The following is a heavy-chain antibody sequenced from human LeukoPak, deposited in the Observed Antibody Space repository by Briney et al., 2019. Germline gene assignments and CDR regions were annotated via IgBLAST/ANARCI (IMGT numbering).Heavy chain of an antibody. D-gene: IGHD2-8*01. CDR3: AGDSIVLGPDY. J-gene: IGHJ4*02. CDR1: GSTFTSYY. CDR2: IDPSGGST. Sequence: ASVKLSCKAAGSTFTSYYMNWVRQAPGQGLEGRGIIDPSGGSTSYAQNFQGRVTMTRDTSTSTVYMELSSLRSEDTAVYYCAGDSIVLGPDYWGQGTLVTVSS. V-gene: IGHV1-46*01.